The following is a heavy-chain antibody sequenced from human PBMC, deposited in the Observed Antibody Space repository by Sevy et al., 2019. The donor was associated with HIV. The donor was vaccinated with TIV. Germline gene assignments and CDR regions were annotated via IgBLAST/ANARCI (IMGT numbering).Heavy chain of an antibody. J-gene: IGHJ5*02. CDR1: GYTFTRYA. V-gene: IGHV7-4-1*02. CDR2: INTNIGNP. D-gene: IGHD3-10*01. Sequence: ASVKVSCKASGYTFTRYAMNWVRQAPGQGLEWMGWINTNIGNPTYAQGFTGRFVFSLDTSVSTAYLQISSLKADDTAVYYCARARGVVISPWFDPWGQGTLVTVSS. CDR3: ARARGVVISPWFDP.